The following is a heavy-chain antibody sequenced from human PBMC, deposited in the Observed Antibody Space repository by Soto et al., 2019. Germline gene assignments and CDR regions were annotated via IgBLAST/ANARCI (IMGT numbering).Heavy chain of an antibody. CDR2: IIPIFGTA. D-gene: IGHD3-22*01. CDR3: ARAVRETIVVVIPYGMDV. V-gene: IGHV1-69*06. CDR1: GGTFSSYA. Sequence: SVKVSCKASGGTFSSYAISWVRQAPGQGLEWMGGIIPIFGTANYAQKFQGRVTITADKSTSTAYMELSSLRSEDTAVYYCARAVRETIVVVIPYGMDVWGQGTTVTVSS. J-gene: IGHJ6*02.